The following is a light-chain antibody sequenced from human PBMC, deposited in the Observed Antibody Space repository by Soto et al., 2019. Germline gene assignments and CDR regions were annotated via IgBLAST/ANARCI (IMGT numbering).Light chain of an antibody. Sequence: VVTQCPLSLPVTPGEPASISCKSSQSLLHSNGNTYLDWYLQKPGQSPQLLIYLGSNRASGVPDRFSGSGSGTDFTLNISRVEAEDVGVYYCMQALHARTFGQGTKVEIK. CDR1: QSLLHSNGNTY. V-gene: IGKV2-28*01. CDR2: LGS. CDR3: MQALHART. J-gene: IGKJ1*01.